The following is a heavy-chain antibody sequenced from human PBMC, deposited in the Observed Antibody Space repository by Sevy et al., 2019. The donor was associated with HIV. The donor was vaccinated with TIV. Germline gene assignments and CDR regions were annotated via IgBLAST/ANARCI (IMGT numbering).Heavy chain of an antibody. Sequence: GGSLRLSCAASGFTFSSYSMNWVRQAPGKGLEWVSYISSSSSTIYYADSVKGRFTISRDNAKNSLYLQMNSLRDDDKAVYYCARDGETQPFDYWGQGTLVTVSS. CDR3: ARDGETQPFDY. CDR2: ISSSSSTI. CDR1: GFTFSSYS. V-gene: IGHV3-48*02. D-gene: IGHD7-27*01. J-gene: IGHJ4*02.